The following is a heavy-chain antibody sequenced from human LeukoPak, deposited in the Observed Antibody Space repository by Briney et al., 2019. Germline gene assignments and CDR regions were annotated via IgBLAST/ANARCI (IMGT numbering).Heavy chain of an antibody. Sequence: ASAKVSCKASGYTFTGYYVHWVRQAPGQGLEWMGRINPNSGGTNYAQKFQGRVTMTRDTSISTAYMELSRLRSDDTAVYYCARGPDSSGYYYYYYYMDVWGKGTTVTVSS. D-gene: IGHD3-22*01. CDR1: GYTFTGYY. CDR3: ARGPDSSGYYYYYYYMDV. J-gene: IGHJ6*03. CDR2: INPNSGGT. V-gene: IGHV1-2*06.